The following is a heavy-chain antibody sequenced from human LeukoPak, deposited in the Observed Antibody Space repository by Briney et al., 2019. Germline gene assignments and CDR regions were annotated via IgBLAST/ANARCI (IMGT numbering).Heavy chain of an antibody. CDR1: GFTFSSYE. J-gene: IGHJ4*02. Sequence: GGSLRLSCAASGFTFSSYEMNWVRQAPGKGLEWVSSISSSSSYIYYADSVKGRFTISRDNAKNSLYLQMNSLRAEDTAVYYCARAYSSSWYPGGYWGQGTLVTVSS. CDR2: ISSSSSYI. CDR3: ARAYSSSWYPGGY. V-gene: IGHV3-21*01. D-gene: IGHD6-13*01.